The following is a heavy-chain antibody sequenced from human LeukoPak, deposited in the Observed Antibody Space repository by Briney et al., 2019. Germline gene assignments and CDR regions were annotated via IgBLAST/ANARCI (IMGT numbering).Heavy chain of an antibody. CDR3: ARACNLRYCSSTSGTYWYFDL. CDR1: GGSISSYY. CDR2: IYYSGST. D-gene: IGHD2-2*01. V-gene: IGHV4-59*01. Sequence: PSETLSLTCTVSGGSISSYYWSWIRQPPGKGLEWIGYIYYSGSTNYNPSLKSRVTISVDTSKNQFSLKLSSVTAADTAVYYCARACNLRYCSSTSGTYWYFDLWGRGTLVTVSS. J-gene: IGHJ2*01.